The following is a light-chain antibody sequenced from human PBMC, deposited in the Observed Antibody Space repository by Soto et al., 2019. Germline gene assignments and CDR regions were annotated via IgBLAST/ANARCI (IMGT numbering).Light chain of an antibody. CDR3: TSYRSSSTPVV. V-gene: IGLV2-14*01. CDR1: SSDVGGYNY. Sequence: QSALTQPASVSGSPGQSITISCTGTSSDVGGYNYVSWYQQHPAKAPKLMIYEVTNRPSGVSNRFSGSKSGNTASLTISGLQAEDEADYYCTSYRSSSTPVVFGGGTKLTVL. J-gene: IGLJ2*01. CDR2: EVT.